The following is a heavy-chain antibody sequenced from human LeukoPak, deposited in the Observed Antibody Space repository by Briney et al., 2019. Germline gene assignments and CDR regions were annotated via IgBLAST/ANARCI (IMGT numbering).Heavy chain of an antibody. D-gene: IGHD4-11*01. CDR3: ARLDNSNYGGAFDY. CDR1: GYSFTNYW. V-gene: IGHV5-51*01. CDR2: IYPSDSDT. Sequence: GESLKIFCKGSGYSFTNYWIGWVRQMPGKGLEWRGIIYPSDSDTRYSPSFQGQVTISADKSINPAYLQWSSPKASDTAIYYCARLDNSNYGGAFDYWGQGTLVTVSS. J-gene: IGHJ4*02.